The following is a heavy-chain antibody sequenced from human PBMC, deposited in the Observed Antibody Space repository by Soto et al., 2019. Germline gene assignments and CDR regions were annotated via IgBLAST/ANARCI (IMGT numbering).Heavy chain of an antibody. CDR2: IYYSGST. Sequence: QLQLQESGPGLVKPSETLSLTCTVSGGSISRSSYYWGWIRQPPGKGLEWIGSIYYSGSTYYNPSPSSRVSISVTTSKNQSSLKLSSVTAADTAVYYCARHDYGGFGLWGQGTLVTVSS. V-gene: IGHV4-39*01. J-gene: IGHJ4*02. CDR3: ARHDYGGFGL. CDR1: GGSISRSSYY. D-gene: IGHD4-17*01.